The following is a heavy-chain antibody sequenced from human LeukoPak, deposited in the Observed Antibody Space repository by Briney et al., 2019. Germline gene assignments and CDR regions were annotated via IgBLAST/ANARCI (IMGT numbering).Heavy chain of an antibody. D-gene: IGHD6-13*01. CDR2: IIPIFGTA. J-gene: IGHJ3*02. CDR1: GYSFTGYY. V-gene: IGHV1-69*05. CDR3: ARETRAAAGNDI. Sequence: SVKVSCKASGYSFTGYYIHWVRQAPGQGLEWMGGIIPIFGTANYAQKFQGRVTITTDESTSTAYMELSSLRSEDTAVYYCARETRAAAGNDIWGQGTMVTVSS.